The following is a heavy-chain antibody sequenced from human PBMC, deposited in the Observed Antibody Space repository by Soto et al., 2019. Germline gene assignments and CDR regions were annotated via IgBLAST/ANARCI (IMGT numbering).Heavy chain of an antibody. CDR1: GGSIRSSNW. CDR3: ATTENYDAFDF. J-gene: IGHJ3*01. CDR2: IYHSGRT. Sequence: QVQLQESGPGLVKASGTLSLTCAVSGGSIRSSNWWSWVRQTPGKGLEWIGEIYHSGRTKYNPSLKSRVTISVDTSNNQFSLNLRSVTAADTAVYYCATTENYDAFDFWGQGTMVVVFS. D-gene: IGHD1-1*01. V-gene: IGHV4-4*02.